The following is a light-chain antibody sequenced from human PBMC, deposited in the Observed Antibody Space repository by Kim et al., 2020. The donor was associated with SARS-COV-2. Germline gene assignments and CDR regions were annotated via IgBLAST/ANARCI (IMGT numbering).Light chain of an antibody. J-gene: IGKJ2*01. CDR3: QQYYSTPYT. Sequence: DIVMTQSPDSLAVSLGERATINCKSSQSVLYSSINKNYLAWYQQKPGQPPKLLIYWASTRESGVPDRFSGSGSGTDFTLTISSLQAEDVAVYYCQQYYSTPYTFGQGTNLEI. CDR1: QSVLYSSINKNY. V-gene: IGKV4-1*01. CDR2: WAS.